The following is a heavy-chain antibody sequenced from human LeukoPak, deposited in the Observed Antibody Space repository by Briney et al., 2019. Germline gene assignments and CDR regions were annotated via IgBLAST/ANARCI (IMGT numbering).Heavy chain of an antibody. Sequence: PGRSLRLSCAASGFTFSSYSMDWVRQAPGKGLEWVSSISSSSSYIYYADSVKGRFTISRDNAKNSLYLQMNSLRAEDTAVYYCARDRRGDTFDYWGQGTLVTVSS. V-gene: IGHV3-21*01. J-gene: IGHJ4*02. CDR2: ISSSSSYI. D-gene: IGHD2-21*02. CDR3: ARDRRGDTFDY. CDR1: GFTFSSYS.